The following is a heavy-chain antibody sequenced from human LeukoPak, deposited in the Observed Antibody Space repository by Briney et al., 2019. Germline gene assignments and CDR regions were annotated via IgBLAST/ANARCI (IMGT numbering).Heavy chain of an antibody. CDR1: GFTFSTYS. CDR3: ARDRDDNWFDP. V-gene: IGHV3-48*04. Sequence: GGSLRLSCAASGFTFSTYSMNWVRQAPGKGLGWVSYISTDSKTIFYAGSVGGRFTISRDNAKNSLYLQMNSLRAEDTAVYYCARDRDDNWFDPWGQGTLVTVSS. CDR2: ISTDSKTI. D-gene: IGHD3-10*01. J-gene: IGHJ5*02.